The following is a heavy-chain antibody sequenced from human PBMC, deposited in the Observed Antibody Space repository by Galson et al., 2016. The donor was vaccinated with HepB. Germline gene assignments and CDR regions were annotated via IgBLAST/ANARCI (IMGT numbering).Heavy chain of an antibody. D-gene: IGHD3-10*01. Sequence: SLRLSCAASGFIFSNYGVHWVRQAPGKGLEWVAVIWYDGNKKSYADSVKGRFTISRDNSKNTLYLQMNSLRAEDTAVYYCATDRGGSGSYILDPWGQGTLVTVSS. CDR2: IWYDGNKK. CDR3: ATDRGGSGSYILDP. J-gene: IGHJ5*02. V-gene: IGHV3-33*01. CDR1: GFIFSNYG.